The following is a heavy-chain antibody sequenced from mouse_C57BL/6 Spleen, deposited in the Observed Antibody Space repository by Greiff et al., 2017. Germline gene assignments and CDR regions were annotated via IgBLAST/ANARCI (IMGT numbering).Heavy chain of an antibody. J-gene: IGHJ2*01. CDR3: ARAVEDYYFDY. Sequence: QVQLQQPGAELVMPGASVKLSRKASGYTFTSYWMHWVKQRPGQGLEWIGEIDPSYSYTNYNQKFKGQSTLTVDKSSSTAYMQLSSLTSEDSAVYYCARAVEDYYFDYWGQGTTLTVSS. D-gene: IGHD1-1*01. V-gene: IGHV1-69*01. CDR2: IDPSYSYT. CDR1: GYTFTSYW.